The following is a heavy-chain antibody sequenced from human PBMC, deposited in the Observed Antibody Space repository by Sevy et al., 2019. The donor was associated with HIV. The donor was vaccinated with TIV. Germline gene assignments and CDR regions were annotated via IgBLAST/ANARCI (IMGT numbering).Heavy chain of an antibody. V-gene: IGHV4-59*01. CDR1: GGSISGYY. Sequence: SETLSLTCTVSGGSISGYYWSWIRQSPGKGLEWIGYIYNVGDTRYNPSLKSRVTISMATSKNQFSLHLNSVTAADTAVYYCARRVPALAGNWFDPWAREPWSPSPQ. CDR3: ARRVPALAGNWFDP. CDR2: IYNVGDT. J-gene: IGHJ5*02.